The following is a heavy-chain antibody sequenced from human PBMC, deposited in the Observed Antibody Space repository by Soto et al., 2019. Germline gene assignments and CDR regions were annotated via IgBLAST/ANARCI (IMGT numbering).Heavy chain of an antibody. CDR3: ARWGYCSSTSCYNRDYYYYGMDV. Sequence: PSETLSLTCTVSGGSISSYYWSWIRQPPGKGLEWIGYIYYSGSTNYNPSLKSRVTISVDTSKNQFSLKLSSVTAADTAVYYCARWGYCSSTSCYNRDYYYYGMDVWGQGTTVTVSS. V-gene: IGHV4-59*01. J-gene: IGHJ6*02. CDR1: GGSISSYY. D-gene: IGHD2-2*02. CDR2: IYYSGST.